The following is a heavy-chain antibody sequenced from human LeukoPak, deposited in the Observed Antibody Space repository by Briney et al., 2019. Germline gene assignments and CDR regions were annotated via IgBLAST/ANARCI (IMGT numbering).Heavy chain of an antibody. CDR2: INSDGSST. D-gene: IGHD6-13*01. V-gene: IGHV3-74*01. Sequence: PGGSLRLSCAASGFTLSSYWMHWVRQAPGKGLVWVSRINSDGSSTTYADSVKGRFTISRDNAKNTLYLQMNSLRAEDKGVYYCARIAAHSSSWYDGGYWGQGTLVTVSS. J-gene: IGHJ4*02. CDR1: GFTLSSYW. CDR3: ARIAAHSSSWYDGGY.